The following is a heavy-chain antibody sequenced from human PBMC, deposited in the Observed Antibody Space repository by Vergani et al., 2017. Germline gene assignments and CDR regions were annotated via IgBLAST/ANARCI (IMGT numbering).Heavy chain of an antibody. V-gene: IGHV4-39*01. CDR2: IYDSRNN. Sequence: LQLQESVPRLVKPSETLSLTCSLSGMSISNNNYYWGWIRQPPGKGLEWVGSIYDSRNNNYSPSLKSRVSISVDTSKNQFSLNLTSVTAADTAVYYCAGHVRQLAGNDVFDIWGHGTVVRVSA. D-gene: IGHD6-6*01. CDR1: GMSISNNNYY. CDR3: AGHVRQLAGNDVFDI. J-gene: IGHJ3*02.